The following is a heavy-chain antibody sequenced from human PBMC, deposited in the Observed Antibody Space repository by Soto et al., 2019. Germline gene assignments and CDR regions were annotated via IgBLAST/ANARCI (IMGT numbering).Heavy chain of an antibody. CDR1: GYTFTDYY. J-gene: IGHJ4*02. V-gene: IGHV1-2*04. Sequence: QVQLVQSGAEVKKPGASVKVSCKASGYTFTDYYMHWVRQAPGQGLECMGWINPNSGGTNYAQKCQDWDTMTRDTSISPAYMDLRRMKSDYTAVYYCARGPPIAFSAARGPIWDYWGQGTLVTVSS. CDR2: INPNSGGT. CDR3: ARGPPIAFSAARGPIWDY. D-gene: IGHD6-6*01.